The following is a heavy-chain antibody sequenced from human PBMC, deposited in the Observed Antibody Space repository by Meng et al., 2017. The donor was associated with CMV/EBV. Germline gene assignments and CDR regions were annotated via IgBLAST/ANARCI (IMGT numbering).Heavy chain of an antibody. CDR1: GYSFTSYG. J-gene: IGHJ5*02. D-gene: IGHD2-2*01. V-gene: IGHV5-10-1*01. Sequence: KGSGYSFTSYGISWVRQMPGKGLEWMGRIDPSDSYTNYSPSFQGHVTISTDKSISTAYLQWSSLKASDTAMYYCARAIVPAVSWFDPWGQGTLVTVSS. CDR2: IDPSDSYT. CDR3: ARAIVPAVSWFDP.